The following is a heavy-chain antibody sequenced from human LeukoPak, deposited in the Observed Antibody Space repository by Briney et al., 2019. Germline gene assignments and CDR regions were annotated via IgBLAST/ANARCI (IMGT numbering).Heavy chain of an antibody. V-gene: IGHV1-2*02. CDR3: ARADTAMVIDY. CDR2: INPNSGGT. J-gene: IGHJ4*02. CDR1: GYTFTGYY. D-gene: IGHD5-18*01. Sequence: ASVKVSCKASGYTFTGYYMHWVRQAPGQGLEWMGWINPNSGGTNYAQKFQGRVTMTRDTSISTAYMELSSLRSEDTAVYYCARADTAMVIDYWGQGTLVTVSS.